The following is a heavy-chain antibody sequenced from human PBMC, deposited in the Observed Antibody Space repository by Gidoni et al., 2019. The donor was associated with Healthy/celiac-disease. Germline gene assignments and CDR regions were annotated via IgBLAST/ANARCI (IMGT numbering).Heavy chain of an antibody. Sequence: TCGYYWGWSRQPPGKGLEWIGSIYHSGSTYYNPSLKSRVTISVDTSKNQFSLKLSSVTAADTAVYYCARDGLGGYDTPPFDPWGQGTLVTVSS. CDR1: TCGYY. CDR3: ARDGLGGYDTPPFDP. CDR2: IYHSGST. D-gene: IGHD5-12*01. J-gene: IGHJ5*02. V-gene: IGHV4-38-2*02.